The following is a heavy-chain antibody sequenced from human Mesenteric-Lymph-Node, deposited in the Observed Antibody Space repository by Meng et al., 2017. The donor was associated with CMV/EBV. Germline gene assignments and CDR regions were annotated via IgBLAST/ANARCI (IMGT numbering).Heavy chain of an antibody. CDR1: GFTFSSYS. V-gene: IGHV3-21*06. Sequence: GESLKISCAASGFTFSSYSMNWVRQAPGKGLEWVSSISSSSSYIYYADSVKGRFTISRDNTKNSLYLQMENLRADDAAVYYCATVVVAASDYWGQGTLVTVSS. J-gene: IGHJ4*02. D-gene: IGHD2-15*01. CDR3: ATVVVAASDY. CDR2: ISSSSSYI.